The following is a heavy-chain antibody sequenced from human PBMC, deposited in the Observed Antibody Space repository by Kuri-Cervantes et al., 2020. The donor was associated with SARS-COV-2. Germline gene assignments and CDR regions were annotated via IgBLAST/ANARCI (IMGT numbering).Heavy chain of an antibody. D-gene: IGHD3-16*01. V-gene: IGHV3-7*01. CDR1: GFTFSSYW. CDR3: ARDRGLGAGPNWFDP. CDR2: IKQDGSEK. J-gene: IGHJ5*02. Sequence: ETLSLTCAASGFTFSSYWMSWVRQAPGKGLEWVANIKQDGSEKYYVDSVKGRFTISRDNAKNSLYLQMNSLRAEDTAVYYCARDRGLGAGPNWFDPWGQGTLVTVSS.